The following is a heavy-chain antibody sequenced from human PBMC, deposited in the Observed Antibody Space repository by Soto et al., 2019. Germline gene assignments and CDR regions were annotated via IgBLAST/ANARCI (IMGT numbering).Heavy chain of an antibody. CDR1: GASITYGGYS. D-gene: IGHD1-26*01. Sequence: QLQLHESGSGLVKPSQTLSLTCTVSGASITYGGYSWSWIRQTAGKGLEWIGYINHLETTFYNPSFESRLSLSIDRAKNPFSPNLNSMSAADRAVYFCARGGGSDSFDYWGQGILVTVSS. V-gene: IGHV4-30-2*01. CDR2: INHLETT. CDR3: ARGGGSDSFDY. J-gene: IGHJ4*02.